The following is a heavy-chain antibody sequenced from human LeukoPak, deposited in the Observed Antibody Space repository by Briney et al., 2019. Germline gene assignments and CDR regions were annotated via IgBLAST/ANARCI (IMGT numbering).Heavy chain of an antibody. CDR2: ISSSSSTI. J-gene: IGHJ4*02. CDR1: GFTFSSYS. V-gene: IGHV3-48*01. CDR3: ARSPIFGVVISPFDY. Sequence: GGSLRLSCAASGFTFSSYSMNWVRQAPGKGLEWVSCISSSSSTIYYADSVKGRFTISRDNAKNSLYLQMNSLRAEDTAVYYCARSPIFGVVISPFDYWGQGTLVTVSS. D-gene: IGHD3-3*01.